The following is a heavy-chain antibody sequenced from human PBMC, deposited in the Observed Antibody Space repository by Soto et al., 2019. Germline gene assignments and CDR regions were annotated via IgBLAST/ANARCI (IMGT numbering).Heavy chain of an antibody. D-gene: IGHD2-21*02. CDR2: ISAFNGNT. J-gene: IGHJ4*02. CDR1: GDTFTNLG. V-gene: IGHV1-18*04. CDR3: ARAPILVSVTLHENYFDS. Sequence: QVQLLQSGPEVKKPGTSVKVSCKASGDTFTNLGISWVRQAPGQGLEWMGWISAFNGNTNYAQKLQGRITIIADESTNTVYMELSNLRSADTGVYYCARAPILVSVTLHENYFDSWGQGTLVTVSS.